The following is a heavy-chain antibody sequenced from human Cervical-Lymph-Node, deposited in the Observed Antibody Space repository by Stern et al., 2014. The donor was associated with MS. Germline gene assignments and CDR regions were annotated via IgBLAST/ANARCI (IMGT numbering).Heavy chain of an antibody. D-gene: IGHD6-13*01. Sequence: VQLVESGGGVVQPGRSLRLSCAASKFTFSNYALHWVRQAPGKGLEWVALISYDGSHKYYADSVKGRCTIARDNSKNALYLQMNSLRAEDTALYYCARSIAAAGTRTPFDYWGQGTLVTVSS. CDR2: ISYDGSHK. CDR3: ARSIAAAGTRTPFDY. V-gene: IGHV3-30*04. CDR1: KFTFSNYA. J-gene: IGHJ4*02.